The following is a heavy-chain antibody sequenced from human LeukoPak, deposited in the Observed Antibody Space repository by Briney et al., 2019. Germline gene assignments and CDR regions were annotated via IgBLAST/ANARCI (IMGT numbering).Heavy chain of an antibody. Sequence: PGGSLRLSCAASGFTFSSYWMHWVRQAPGKGLVWVSRIKGDGSSTTYADSVKGRFTISRDNAKNTVFLQMHSLGVEDTAVYYCARDSSCAMDVWGQGTTVTVSS. CDR2: IKGDGSST. D-gene: IGHD6-13*01. CDR1: GFTFSSYW. J-gene: IGHJ6*02. V-gene: IGHV3-74*01. CDR3: ARDSSCAMDV.